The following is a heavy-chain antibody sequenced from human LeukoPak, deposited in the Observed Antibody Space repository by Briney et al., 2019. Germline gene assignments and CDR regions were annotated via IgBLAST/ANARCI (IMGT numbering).Heavy chain of an antibody. V-gene: IGHV3-21*01. CDR2: ITSSSGYI. Sequence: GGSLRLSCAASGFTFSSYAMSWVRQAPGKGLEWVSYITSSSGYIYYADSLKGRFTISRDNAKNSLYLQMNSLRAEDTAVYYCARGVGSGSCLDYWGQGTLVTVSS. J-gene: IGHJ4*02. D-gene: IGHD6-19*01. CDR1: GFTFSSYA. CDR3: ARGVGSGSCLDY.